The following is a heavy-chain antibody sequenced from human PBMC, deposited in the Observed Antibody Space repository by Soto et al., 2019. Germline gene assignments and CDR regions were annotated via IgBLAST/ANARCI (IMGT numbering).Heavy chain of an antibody. V-gene: IGHV4-59*12. D-gene: IGHD6-6*01. J-gene: IGHJ5*02. CDR3: ARGPSIAARWFDP. Sequence: QVQLQESGPGLVKPSETLSLTCTVSGGSISSYYWSWIRQPPGKGLEWIGYIYYSGSTNYNPSLRNRVNISVDTSKNQSSRTPSSVTDADTVVYYCARGPSIAARWFDPWGQGTLVTVSS. CDR2: IYYSGST. CDR1: GGSISSYY.